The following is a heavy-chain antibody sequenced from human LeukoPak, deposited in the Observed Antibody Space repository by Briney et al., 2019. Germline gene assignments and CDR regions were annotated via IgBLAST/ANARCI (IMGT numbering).Heavy chain of an antibody. V-gene: IGHV4-59*08. Sequence: PSETLSLTCAVSGASISSSYWGWIRQSPGKGLEWIGYIQGSGSTDYNPSLKSRAIISLDRSKNDFSLKMSSVTAADTAVYYCARQNLYNWFDSWGQGALVTASS. CDR3: ARQNLYNWFDS. J-gene: IGHJ5*01. CDR2: IQGSGST. CDR1: GASISSSY. D-gene: IGHD2-8*01.